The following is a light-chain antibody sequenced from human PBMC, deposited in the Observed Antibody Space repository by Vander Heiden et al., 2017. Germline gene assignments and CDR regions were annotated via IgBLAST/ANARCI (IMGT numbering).Light chain of an antibody. CDR3: QQHST. V-gene: IGKV3-11*01. Sequence: DILLTQSPATLSLSPGERATLSCRASQSVSGYLAGDQQKPGQAPRLLIYAASNRASGIKDRFSGSGSGTDFTRTISSLEPDDFEGHDGQQHSTFGQRTRLEIK. CDR1: QSVSGY. CDR2: AAS. J-gene: IGKJ5*01.